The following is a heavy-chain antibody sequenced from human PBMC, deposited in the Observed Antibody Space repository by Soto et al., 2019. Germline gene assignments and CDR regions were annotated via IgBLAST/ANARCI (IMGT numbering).Heavy chain of an antibody. D-gene: IGHD6-6*01. CDR1: GFTFSSYG. CDR3: AKSTYSSSSDYYYYYGMDV. J-gene: IGHJ6*01. CDR2: ISYDGSNK. V-gene: IGHV3-30*18. Sequence: QVQLVESGGGVVQPGRSLRLSCAASGFTFSSYGMHWVRQAPGKGLEWVAVISYDGSNKYYADSVKGRFTISRDNSKNTLYLQMNSLRAEDTAVYYCAKSTYSSSSDYYYYYGMDVW.